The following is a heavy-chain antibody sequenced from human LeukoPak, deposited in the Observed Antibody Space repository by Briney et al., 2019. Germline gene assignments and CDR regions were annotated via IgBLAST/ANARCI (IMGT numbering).Heavy chain of an antibody. D-gene: IGHD2-15*01. CDR3: AREGGYCSGGNCYSRWYFDL. V-gene: IGHV3-30-3*01. CDR1: GFPFSSYA. Sequence: GSLSLSRIASGFPFSSYAMHWVRQAPGKGLEWVAIISYDGSNKYYADSVKGRFTISRDNSKNTLYLQMNSLRTEDTAVYYCAREGGYCSGGNCYSRWYFDLWGRGTLVTVSS. CDR2: ISYDGSNK. J-gene: IGHJ2*01.